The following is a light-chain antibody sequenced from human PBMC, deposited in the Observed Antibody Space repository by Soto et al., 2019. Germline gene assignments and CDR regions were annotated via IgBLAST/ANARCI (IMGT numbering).Light chain of an antibody. CDR2: GAS. Sequence: DIVLTKSPYTLSLSPGERATLSCRASQTVNNNYVAWYQQKPGQAPRLLIYGASTRATGILARFSGSGSGTEFTLTISSLQSEDFAVYYCQQYDNWPQTFCRGTKVDI. CDR3: QQYDNWPQT. CDR1: QTVNNN. V-gene: IGKV3-15*01. J-gene: IGKJ1*01.